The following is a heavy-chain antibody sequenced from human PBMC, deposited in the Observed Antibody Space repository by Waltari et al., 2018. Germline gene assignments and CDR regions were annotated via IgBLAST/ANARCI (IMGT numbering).Heavy chain of an antibody. CDR2: VHGSGRT. CDR3: ARDRGRGLYLDT. D-gene: IGHD2-15*01. CDR1: GDSVSSAFL. V-gene: IGHV4-4*02. J-gene: IGHJ5*02. Sequence: QLQLQESGPGLVKPSGTLSLNCAVSGDSVSSAFLWNWVRQSPQKGLGWIGQVHGSGRTNYNPSFASRVTVSLDTSKNLFSLKMTSATAADTAVYYCARDRGRGLYLDTWGPGTLVTVSP.